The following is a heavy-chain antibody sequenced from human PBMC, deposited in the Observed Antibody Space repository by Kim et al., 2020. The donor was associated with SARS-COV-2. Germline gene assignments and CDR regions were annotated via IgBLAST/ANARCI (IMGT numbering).Heavy chain of an antibody. CDR1: GFTFSSYD. V-gene: IGHV3-48*03. D-gene: IGHD2-15*01. CDR3: ARDKYCSGGNCYPGPFDY. Sequence: GGSLRLSCAGSGFTFSSYDMNWVRQAPGRGLEWISYISTTGTTLYYADSVKGRFTISRDNAKNSLNLQMNSLRAEDTAVYYCARDKYCSGGNCYPGPFDYWGQGTLVTVSS. J-gene: IGHJ4*02. CDR2: ISTTGTTL.